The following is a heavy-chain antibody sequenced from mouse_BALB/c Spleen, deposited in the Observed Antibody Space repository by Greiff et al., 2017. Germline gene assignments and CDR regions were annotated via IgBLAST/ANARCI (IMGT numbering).Heavy chain of an antibody. J-gene: IGHJ2*01. Sequence: EVHLVESGPELVKPGASVKISCKASGYSFTGYFMNWVKQSHGKSLEWIGRINPYNGDTFYNQKFKGKATLTVDKSSSTAHMELLSLTSEDSAVYYCGREGYGSSYPFDYWGQGTTLTVSS. CDR3: GREGYGSSYPFDY. CDR2: INPYNGDT. D-gene: IGHD1-1*01. CDR1: GYSFTGYF. V-gene: IGHV1-37*01.